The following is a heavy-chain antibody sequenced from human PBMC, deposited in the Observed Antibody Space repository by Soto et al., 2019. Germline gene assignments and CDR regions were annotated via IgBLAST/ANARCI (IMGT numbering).Heavy chain of an antibody. CDR1: GFTFSSNG. J-gene: IGHJ4*02. Sequence: QVQLVESGGGVVQPGRSLRLSCAASGFTFSSNGMHWVRQAPGKGLEWVAVIWHDGSNKYYADSVKGRFTISRDNSKNTLFLQMNSLRVEDTAVYYCAREGRNICTGGSCYSVGLDYWGQGTLVTVSS. CDR3: AREGRNICTGGSCYSVGLDY. D-gene: IGHD2-15*01. CDR2: IWHDGSNK. V-gene: IGHV3-33*01.